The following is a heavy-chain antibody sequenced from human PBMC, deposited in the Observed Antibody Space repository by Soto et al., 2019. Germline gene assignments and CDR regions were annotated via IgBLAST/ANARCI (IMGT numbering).Heavy chain of an antibody. V-gene: IGHV6-1*01. J-gene: IGHJ4*02. CDR3: ARDRDGGSSAGRPFDY. Sequence: SQTLSLPCAISGDSVASNSSACNCIRQSPSRGLEWLGRTYYRSKWYNDYAVSVKSRITINPDTSKNQFSLQLNSVTPEDTAVYYCARDRDGGSSAGRPFDYWGQGTLVTVSS. D-gene: IGHD6-6*01. CDR2: TYYRSKWYN. CDR1: GDSVASNSSA.